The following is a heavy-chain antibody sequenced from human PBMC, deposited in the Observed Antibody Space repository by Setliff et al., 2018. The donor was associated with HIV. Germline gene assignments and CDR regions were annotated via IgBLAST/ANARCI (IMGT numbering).Heavy chain of an antibody. CDR3: ARYVRPPYYFDY. D-gene: IGHD3-10*01. CDR2: IFSGGDST. Sequence: GGSLRLSCAASGFTFNNAWMSWVRQAPGKGLEWVSVIFSGGDSTYYADSVKGRFIISRDNSKNTLYLQMNSLRAEDTAVYFCARYVRPPYYFDYWGQGALVTVSS. V-gene: IGHV3-23*03. CDR1: GFTFNNAW. J-gene: IGHJ4*02.